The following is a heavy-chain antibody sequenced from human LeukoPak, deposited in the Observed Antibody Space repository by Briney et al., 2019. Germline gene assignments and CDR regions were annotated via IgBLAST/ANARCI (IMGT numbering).Heavy chain of an antibody. CDR1: GGSISNYY. D-gene: IGHD3-10*01. Sequence: PSETLSLTCTVSGGSISNYYWTWIRQPPGKGLEWIGYIYYSGSTNYNPSLRSRATISVDTSKKQFSLNLSSVTAADTALYYCARVATMVRGSNGMYVWGKGTTVTVSS. CDR2: IYYSGST. V-gene: IGHV4-59*01. J-gene: IGHJ6*04. CDR3: ARVATMVRGSNGMYV.